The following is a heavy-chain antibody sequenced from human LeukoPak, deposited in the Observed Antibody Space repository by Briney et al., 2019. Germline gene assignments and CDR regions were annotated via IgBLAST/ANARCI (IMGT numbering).Heavy chain of an antibody. CDR3: ARDAYYYDSSGYSPYFDY. CDR2: IYYSGST. V-gene: IGHV4-30-4*08. D-gene: IGHD3-22*01. CDR1: GGSISSGDYY. J-gene: IGHJ4*02. Sequence: PSQTLSLTCTVSGGSISSGDYYWGWIRQPPGKGLEWIGYIYYSGSTYYNPSLKSRVTISVDTSKNQFSLKLSSVTAADTAVYYCARDAYYYDSSGYSPYFDYWGQGTLVTVSS.